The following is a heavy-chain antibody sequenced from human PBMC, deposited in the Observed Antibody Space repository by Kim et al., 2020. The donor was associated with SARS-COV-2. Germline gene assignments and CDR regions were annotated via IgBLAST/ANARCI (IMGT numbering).Heavy chain of an antibody. D-gene: IGHD2-15*01. J-gene: IGHJ3*02. Sequence: KGRFTISRENAKNSLYLQMNSLRAGDTAVYYCARGDCSGGSCSSVGAFDIWGQGTMVTVSS. V-gene: IGHV3-13*01. CDR3: ARGDCSGGSCSSVGAFDI.